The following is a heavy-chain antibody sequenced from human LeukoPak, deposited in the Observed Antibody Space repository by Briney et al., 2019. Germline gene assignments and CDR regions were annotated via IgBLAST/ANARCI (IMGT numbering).Heavy chain of an antibody. CDR1: GYTFTNYG. CDR3: ARGADTLGFDY. Sequence: GASVKVSCKASGYTFTNYGISWVRQAPGQGLEWMGGIIPIFGTANYAQKFQGRVTITADESTSTAYMELSSLTSEDTAVYYCARGADTLGFDYWGQGTLVTVSS. D-gene: IGHD1-26*01. CDR2: IIPIFGTA. V-gene: IGHV1-69*13. J-gene: IGHJ4*02.